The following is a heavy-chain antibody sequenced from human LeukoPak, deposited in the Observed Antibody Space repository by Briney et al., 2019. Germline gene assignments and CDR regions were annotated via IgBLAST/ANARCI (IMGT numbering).Heavy chain of an antibody. Sequence: ASVKVSCKASGYTFTSYYMHWVRQAPGQGLEWMGIINPSGGSTSYAQKFQGRVTMTRDMSTSTVYMELSSLRSEDTAVYYCARVPSGRGYSGYEFDYWGQGTLVTVSS. CDR3: ARVPSGRGYSGYEFDY. J-gene: IGHJ4*02. V-gene: IGHV1-46*01. D-gene: IGHD5-12*01. CDR1: GYTFTSYY. CDR2: INPSGGST.